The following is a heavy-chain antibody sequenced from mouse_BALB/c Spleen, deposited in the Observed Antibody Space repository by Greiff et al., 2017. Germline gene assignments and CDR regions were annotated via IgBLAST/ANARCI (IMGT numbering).Heavy chain of an antibody. CDR2: IWGDGST. Sequence: QVQLQQSGPGLVAPSQSLSITCTVSGFSLTGYGVNWVRQPPGKGLGWLGMIWGDGSTDYNSALKSRLSISKDNSKSQVFLKMNSLQTDDTARYYCARDGGYDLYYAMDYWGQGTSVTVSS. J-gene: IGHJ4*01. V-gene: IGHV2-6-7*01. CDR3: ARDGGYDLYYAMDY. D-gene: IGHD2-2*01. CDR1: GFSLTGYG.